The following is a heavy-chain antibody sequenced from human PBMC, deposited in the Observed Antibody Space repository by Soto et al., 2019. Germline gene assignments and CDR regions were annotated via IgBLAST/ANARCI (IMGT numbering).Heavy chain of an antibody. V-gene: IGHV5-51*01. CDR2: IYPDDSDT. D-gene: IGHD6-19*01. CDR3: ARRYPSGWGYYFDS. J-gene: IGHJ4*02. CDR1: GHSFTTYW. Sequence: EVQLVPSGAEVKKPGESLKISCKGSGHSFTTYWIAWVRQMPGKGLEWMGIIYPDDSDTKYSPSFQGQVTISADKALSTAYLQWNSLQASDTAMYFCARRYPSGWGYYFDSWGQGTLVTVSS.